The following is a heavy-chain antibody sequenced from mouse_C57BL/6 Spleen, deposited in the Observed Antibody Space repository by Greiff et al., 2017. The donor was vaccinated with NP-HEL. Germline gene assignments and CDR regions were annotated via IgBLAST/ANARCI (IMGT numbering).Heavy chain of an antibody. J-gene: IGHJ2*01. D-gene: IGHD4-1*01. CDR2: IDPSDSET. V-gene: IGHV1-52*01. CDR1: GYTFTSYW. Sequence: QVQLQQPGAELVRPGSSVKLSCKASGYTFTSYWMHWVKQRPIQGLEWIGNIDPSDSETHYNQKFKDKATLTVDKSSSTAYMQLSSLTFEDSAVYYCARGKLAGTPDYWGQGTTLTVSS. CDR3: ARGKLAGTPDY.